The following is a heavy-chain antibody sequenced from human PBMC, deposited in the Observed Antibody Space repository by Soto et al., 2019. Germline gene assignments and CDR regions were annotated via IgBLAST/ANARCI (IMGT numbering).Heavy chain of an antibody. CDR3: ATSYGSGYRAFDY. V-gene: IGHV1-69*04. J-gene: IGHJ4*02. D-gene: IGHD3-10*01. Sequence: QVQLVQSGAEVKRPGSSVKVSCKASGDTFNFYSINWVRQAPGLGLEWMGRVNPIVSMSNYAQRFQGRVKMAXDXPTSTAYMELSGLRSEDTAIYYCATSYGSGYRAFDYWGQGALVTVSS. CDR1: GDTFNFYS. CDR2: VNPIVSMS.